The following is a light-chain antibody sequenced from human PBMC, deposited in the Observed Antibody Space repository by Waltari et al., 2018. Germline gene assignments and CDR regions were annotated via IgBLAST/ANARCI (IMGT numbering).Light chain of an antibody. J-gene: IGLJ3*02. Sequence: QSVLTQPPSVSAAPGQKVIISCSGSSSNIGNNDVSWYLHLPETAPQLLITDNNKLPSGIPDRFSGSKSGTSATLGITGLQTGDEADYYCATWDSSLSAVLFGGGTKLTVL. V-gene: IGLV1-51*01. CDR2: DNN. CDR1: SSNIGNND. CDR3: ATWDSSLSAVL.